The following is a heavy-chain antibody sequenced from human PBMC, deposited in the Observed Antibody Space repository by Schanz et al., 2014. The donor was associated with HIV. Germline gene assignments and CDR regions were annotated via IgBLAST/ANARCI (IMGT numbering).Heavy chain of an antibody. CDR1: GFTFSDYG. D-gene: IGHD3-22*01. J-gene: IGHJ4*02. V-gene: IGHV3-33*05. Sequence: VQLLESGGGVVQPGRSLRLSCAASGFTFSDYGMHWVRQAPGKGLEWVAVLSYDGINKYFADSVKGRFTISRDNSKNTLYLQMTTLRIDDTAVYYCAKPEYDSRGNSQSHFDYWGQGTLVTVSS. CDR3: AKPEYDSRGNSQSHFDY. CDR2: LSYDGINK.